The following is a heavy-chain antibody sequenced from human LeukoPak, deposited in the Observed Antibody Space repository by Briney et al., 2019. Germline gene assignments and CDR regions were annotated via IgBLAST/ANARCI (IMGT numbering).Heavy chain of an antibody. CDR1: GFTFSSYW. CDR3: ARGGGLDV. D-gene: IGHD3-16*01. Sequence: GGSLRLSCAASGFTFSSYWMNWARKAPGKGLEWVASINHNGNVNYYVDSVKGRFTISRDNAKNSLYLQMSNLRAEDTAVYFWARGGGLDVWGQGATVTVSS. V-gene: IGHV3-7*03. J-gene: IGHJ6*02. CDR2: INHNGNVN.